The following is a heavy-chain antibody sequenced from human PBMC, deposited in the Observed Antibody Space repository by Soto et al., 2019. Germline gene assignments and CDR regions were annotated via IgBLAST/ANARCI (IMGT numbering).Heavy chain of an antibody. V-gene: IGHV1-58*02. Sequence: GASVKVSCKASGFTFTSSAMQWVRQARGQRLEWIGWIVVGSGNTNYAQKFQERVTITRDMSTSTAYMELSSLRSEDTAVYYCAAVGEYCSSTSCNPIDYWGQGTLVTVSS. CDR2: IVVGSGNT. CDR3: AAVGEYCSSTSCNPIDY. D-gene: IGHD2-2*01. CDR1: GFTFTSSA. J-gene: IGHJ4*02.